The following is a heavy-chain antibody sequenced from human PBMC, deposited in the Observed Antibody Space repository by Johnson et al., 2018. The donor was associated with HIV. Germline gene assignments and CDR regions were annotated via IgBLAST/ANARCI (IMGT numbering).Heavy chain of an antibody. D-gene: IGHD5-18*01. J-gene: IGHJ3*02. CDR1: GFFFSGSA. CDR2: ISSSGSTI. Sequence: VQLVESGGGLVQPGGSLKLSCAASGFFFSGSAMHWVRQASGKGLEWVSYISSSGSTIYYADSVKGRFTISRDNAKNSLYLQMNSLRAEDTAVYYCAREGYSYGDDACDIWGQGTMVTVSS. CDR3: AREGYSYGDDACDI. V-gene: IGHV3-48*04.